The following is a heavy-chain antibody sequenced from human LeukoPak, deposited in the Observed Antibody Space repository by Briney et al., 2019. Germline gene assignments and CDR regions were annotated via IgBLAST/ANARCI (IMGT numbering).Heavy chain of an antibody. CDR1: GFSFSSDE. J-gene: IGHJ1*01. V-gene: IGHV3-48*03. Sequence: GGSLRLSCAASGFSFSSDELNWVRQAPGKGLEWLSYISTSGRTTYYADSVKGRFTISRDNAKNSLFLQMSSLRDDDTALYYCASSHDSAGNDWGQGTVVTVYS. D-gene: IGHD2-15*01. CDR2: ISTSGRTT. CDR3: ASSHDSAGND.